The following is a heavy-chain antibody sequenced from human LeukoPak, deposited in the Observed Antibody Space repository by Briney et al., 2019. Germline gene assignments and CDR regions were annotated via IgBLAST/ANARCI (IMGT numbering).Heavy chain of an antibody. V-gene: IGHV4-59*01. CDR1: GASISSYY. D-gene: IGHD3-9*01. CDR2: IYYSGST. Sequence: PSETLSLTCTVSGASISSYYWSWIRQPPGKGLEWIGYIYYSGSTNYNPSLKSRVTISVDTSKNQFSLNLSSVTAADTAVYYCARGLHYNILTGGMDVWGQGTTVIVSS. J-gene: IGHJ6*02. CDR3: ARGLHYNILTGGMDV.